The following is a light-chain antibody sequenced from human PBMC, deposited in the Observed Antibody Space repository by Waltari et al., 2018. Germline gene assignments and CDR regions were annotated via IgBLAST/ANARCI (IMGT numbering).Light chain of an antibody. CDR2: RNA. CDR1: SSDIGSNS. V-gene: IGLV1-47*01. J-gene: IGLJ3*02. Sequence: QSVLTPPSSASGTPGQRVTISCSGSSSDIGSNSVYLYQQLPGTAPKLLIYRNAQRPSGVPDRFSGSKSGTSASLAISGLRSEDAANYYCAAWDDSLREVFGGGTRLTVL. CDR3: AAWDDSLREV.